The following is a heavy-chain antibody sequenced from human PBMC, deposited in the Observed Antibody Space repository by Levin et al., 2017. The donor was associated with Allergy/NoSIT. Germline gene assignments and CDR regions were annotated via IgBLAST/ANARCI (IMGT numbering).Heavy chain of an antibody. CDR3: ARGNLPDGLCSGGSCYSGWFDP. V-gene: IGHV3-23*01. Sequence: GGSLRLSCAASGFTFRTYAMSWVRQAPGQGLEWVSAISDTGDYTYYADSVKGRFTISRDNSKNTLYFQMNFLTSADTAVYYCARGNLPDGLCSGGSCYSGWFDPWGQGTLVTVSS. CDR2: ISDTGDYT. CDR1: GFTFRTYA. D-gene: IGHD2-15*01. J-gene: IGHJ5*02.